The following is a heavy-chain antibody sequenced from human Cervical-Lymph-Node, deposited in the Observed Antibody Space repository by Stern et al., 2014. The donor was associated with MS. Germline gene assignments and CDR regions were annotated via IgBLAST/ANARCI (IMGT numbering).Heavy chain of an antibody. V-gene: IGHV1-2*02. D-gene: IGHD3-3*01. CDR3: ARDQRGITIFGVVTDYYYLGMDV. J-gene: IGHJ6*02. CDR1: GYIFTGYY. CDR2: INPNTGGP. Sequence: QVQLVQSGAEVKKPGASVKVSCKTSGYIFTGYYIHWVRQDPGQGLEWMAWINPNTGGPKYAQKLQGRVTMSRDTSISTAYVELSSLTSDDTAVYYCARDQRGITIFGVVTDYYYLGMDVWGQGTTVTVSS.